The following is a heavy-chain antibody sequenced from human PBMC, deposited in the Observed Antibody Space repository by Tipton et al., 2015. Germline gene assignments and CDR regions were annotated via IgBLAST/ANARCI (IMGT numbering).Heavy chain of an antibody. CDR2: IYTSGST. V-gene: IGHV4-4*07. J-gene: IGHJ5*02. CDR1: GGSISSYY. D-gene: IGHD2-15*01. Sequence: LRLSCTVSGGSISSYYWSWIRQPAGKGLEWIGRIYTSGSTNYNPSLKSRVTMSVDTSKNQFSLKLSSVTAADTAVYYCARVTGYCSGGSCYPGYRFDPWGQGTLVTVSS. CDR3: ARVTGYCSGGSCYPGYRFDP.